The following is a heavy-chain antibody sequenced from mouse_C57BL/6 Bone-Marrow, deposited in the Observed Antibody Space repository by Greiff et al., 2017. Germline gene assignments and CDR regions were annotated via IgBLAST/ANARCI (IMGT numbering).Heavy chain of an antibody. V-gene: IGHV1-55*01. Sequence: QVQLQQPGAELVKPGASVKMSCKASGYTFTSYWITWVKQRPGQGLEWIGDIYPGSGSTNYNEKFKSKATLTVDTSSSTAYMQISSLTSEDSAVYYCAREGSYYSNYYAMDYWGQGTSVTVSS. CDR1: GYTFTSYW. CDR3: AREGSYYSNYYAMDY. D-gene: IGHD2-5*01. J-gene: IGHJ4*01. CDR2: IYPGSGST.